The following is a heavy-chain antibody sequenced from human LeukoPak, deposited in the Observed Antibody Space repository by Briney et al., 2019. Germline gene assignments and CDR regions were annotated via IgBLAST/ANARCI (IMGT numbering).Heavy chain of an antibody. Sequence: SETLSLTCTVSGGSISSYYWSWIRQPPGKGLEWIGYIYYSGSTNYNPSLKSRVTISVDTSKNQFSLKLSSVTAADTAVYYCAREVGGRYMFDYWGQGTLVTVSS. CDR2: IYYSGST. D-gene: IGHD1-26*01. V-gene: IGHV4-59*12. J-gene: IGHJ4*02. CDR1: GGSISSYY. CDR3: AREVGGRYMFDY.